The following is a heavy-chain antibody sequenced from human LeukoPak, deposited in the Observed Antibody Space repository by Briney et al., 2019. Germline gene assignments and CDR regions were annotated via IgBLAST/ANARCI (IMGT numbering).Heavy chain of an antibody. Sequence: SETLSLTCAVYGGSFSGYYWSWIRQPPGKGLEGIGEINHSGSTNYNPSLKSRVTISVDTSKNQFSLKLSSVTAADTAVYYCARGYYGSGKPRNYYYYYGMDVWGKGTTVTVSS. V-gene: IGHV4-34*01. J-gene: IGHJ6*04. CDR3: ARGYYGSGKPRNYYYYYGMDV. CDR1: GGSFSGYY. CDR2: INHSGST. D-gene: IGHD3-10*01.